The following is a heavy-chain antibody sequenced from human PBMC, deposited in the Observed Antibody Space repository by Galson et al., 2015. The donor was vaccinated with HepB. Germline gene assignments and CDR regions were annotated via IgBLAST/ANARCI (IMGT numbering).Heavy chain of an antibody. CDR1: GFTFGTHA. J-gene: IGHJ6*02. D-gene: IGHD3-16*01. CDR2: ISYDGNNK. CDR3: ARDGGLRAGAGGTFYYGMDV. V-gene: IGHV3-30-3*01. Sequence: SLRLSCAASGFTFGTHAMHWVRQAPGKGLEWVTTISYDGNNKYYRDSVEGRLTTSRDYSKNTLDLQMNSLRLEDTAVYYCARDGGLRAGAGGTFYYGMDVWGQGTTVTVSS.